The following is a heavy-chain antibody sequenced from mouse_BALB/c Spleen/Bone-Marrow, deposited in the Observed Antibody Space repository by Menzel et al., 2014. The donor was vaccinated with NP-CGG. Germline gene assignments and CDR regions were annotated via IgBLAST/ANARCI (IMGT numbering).Heavy chain of an antibody. D-gene: IGHD2-3*01. CDR2: INSGSGGP. V-gene: IGHV1-54*03. J-gene: IGHJ4*01. Sequence: VQLQQSGAELVRPGTSVKVSCKAPGCAFTNYLIEWVKQRPGQGLEWIGVINSGSGGPNCNEKFKGKATLTADKSSSTAYMQLSSLTSDDSAVYFCARRDDGYYYYAMDYWGQGTSVTVSS. CDR3: ARRDDGYYYYAMDY. CDR1: GCAFTNYL.